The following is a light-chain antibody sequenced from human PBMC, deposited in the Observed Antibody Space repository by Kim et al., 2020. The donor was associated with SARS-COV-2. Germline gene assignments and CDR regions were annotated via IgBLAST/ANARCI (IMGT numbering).Light chain of an antibody. CDR1: HAISNS. CDR3: QKYNSVPPT. Sequence: ASVVDRFTITFRSSHAISNSLAWYQQKPGKVPKLLIYAASTLPSGVPSLFSGSGSGTDFTLTITSLQPEDVGTYYCQKYNSVPPTFGQGTKVDIK. CDR2: AAS. J-gene: IGKJ1*01. V-gene: IGKV1-27*01.